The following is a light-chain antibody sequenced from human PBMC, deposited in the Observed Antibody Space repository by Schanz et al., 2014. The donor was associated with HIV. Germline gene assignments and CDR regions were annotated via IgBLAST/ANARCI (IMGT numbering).Light chain of an antibody. CDR3: HHYGDSRGT. CDR1: QSISNN. V-gene: IGKV3-20*01. Sequence: EIVMTQSPATLYVSPGEGATLSCRASQSISNNLAWYQHKPGQAPRLLIYGASSRATGIPDRFSGSGSGTDFTLTISRLEPDDFAVYYCHHYGDSRGTFGGGTEVDI. J-gene: IGKJ4*02. CDR2: GAS.